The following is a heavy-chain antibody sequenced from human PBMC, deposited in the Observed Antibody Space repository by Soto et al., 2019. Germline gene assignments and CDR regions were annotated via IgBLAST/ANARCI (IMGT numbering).Heavy chain of an antibody. Sequence: QVQLQESGPGLVKPSETLSLTCTVSGGSISSYYWSWIRQPPGKGLEWIGCIYYSGSTNYNPSLKSRVTISVDTSKNQFSLKLSSVTAADTAVYYCARQGILSSHWIFGGYMDVWGKGTTVTVSS. J-gene: IGHJ6*03. CDR1: GGSISSYY. CDR2: IYYSGST. D-gene: IGHD2-2*03. V-gene: IGHV4-59*08. CDR3: ARQGILSSHWIFGGYMDV.